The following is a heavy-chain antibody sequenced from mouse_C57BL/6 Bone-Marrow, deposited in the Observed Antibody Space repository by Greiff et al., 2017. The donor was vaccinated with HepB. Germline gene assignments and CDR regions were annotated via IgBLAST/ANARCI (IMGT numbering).Heavy chain of an antibody. V-gene: IGHV1-26*01. CDR3: AEGIYYGNWYFDV. J-gene: IGHJ1*03. CDR1: GYTFTDYY. Sequence: VQLQQSGPELVKPGASVKISCKASGYTFTDYYMNWVKQSHGKSLEWIGDINPNNGGTSYNQKFKGKATLTVDKSSSTAYMELRSLTSEDSAVYYCAEGIYYGNWYFDVWGTGTTVTVSS. D-gene: IGHD2-1*01. CDR2: INPNNGGT.